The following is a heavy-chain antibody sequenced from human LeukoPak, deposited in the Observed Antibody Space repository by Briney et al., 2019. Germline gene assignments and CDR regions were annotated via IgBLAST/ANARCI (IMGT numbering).Heavy chain of an antibody. CDR3: ARVTVGGTGWIIDY. CDR2: IYTSGNT. D-gene: IGHD6-19*01. CDR1: GGSISGYY. J-gene: IGHJ4*02. V-gene: IGHV4-4*07. Sequence: KTSETLSLTCTVSGGSISGYYWSWIRQPAGKGLEWIGRIYTSGNTNYNPSLKSRVTMSVDTSKNQFSLKLNSVTAADTAVYYCARVTVGGTGWIIDYWGQGTLVTVSS.